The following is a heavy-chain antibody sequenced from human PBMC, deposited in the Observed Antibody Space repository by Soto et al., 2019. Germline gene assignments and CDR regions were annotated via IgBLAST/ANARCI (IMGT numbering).Heavy chain of an antibody. D-gene: IGHD3-9*01. Sequence: QVQLVESGGGVVQPGRSLRLSCAASGFIFSDYYMHWVRQAPGKGLEWVAVISHDESKKYYADSVKGRFAISRDNSKNTLYLQMNSLRPDDTAVNYCARSSYDDVLTGWSMDVWGQGTMVTVSS. V-gene: IGHV3-30*09. CDR1: GFIFSDYY. J-gene: IGHJ6*02. CDR3: ARSSYDDVLTGWSMDV. CDR2: ISHDESKK.